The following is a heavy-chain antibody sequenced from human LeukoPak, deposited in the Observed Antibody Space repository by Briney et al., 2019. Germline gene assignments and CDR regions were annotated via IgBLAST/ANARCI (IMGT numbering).Heavy chain of an antibody. D-gene: IGHD2/OR15-2a*01. Sequence: PSQTLSLTCTVSGGSISSGSYYWSWIRHPAGKGLEWIGRIYTSGSTNYNPSLKSRVTISVDTSKNQFSLKLSSVAAADTAVYYCARLYLGYMDVWGKGTTVTVSS. CDR3: ARLYLGYMDV. J-gene: IGHJ6*03. CDR2: IYTSGST. V-gene: IGHV4-61*02. CDR1: GGSISSGSYY.